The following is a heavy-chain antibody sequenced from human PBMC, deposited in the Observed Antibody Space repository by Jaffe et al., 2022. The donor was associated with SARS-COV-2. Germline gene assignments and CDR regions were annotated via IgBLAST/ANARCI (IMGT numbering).Heavy chain of an antibody. CDR3: ASGRWELRLGMDV. CDR2: ISSSSSYT. CDR1: GFTFSDYY. V-gene: IGHV3-11*06. Sequence: QVQLVESGGGLVKPGGSLRLSCAASGFTFSDYYMSWIRQAPGKGLEWVSYISSSSSYTNYADSVKGRFTISRDNAKNSLYLQMNSLRAEDTAVYYCASGRWELRLGMDVWGQGTTVTVSS. J-gene: IGHJ6*02. D-gene: IGHD1-26*01.